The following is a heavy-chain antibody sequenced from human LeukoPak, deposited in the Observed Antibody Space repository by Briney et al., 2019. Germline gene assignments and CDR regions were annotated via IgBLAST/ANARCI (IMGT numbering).Heavy chain of an antibody. J-gene: IGHJ4*02. V-gene: IGHV1-69*01. Sequence: ASVKVSCKASGGTFSSYAISWVRQAPGQGLEWMGGIIPIFGTANYAQKFQGRVTITADESTSTAYMELSSLSSEDTAVYYCASYSSSWYSLATNHNFDYWGQGTLVTVSS. CDR3: ASYSSSWYSLATNHNFDY. CDR1: GGTFSSYA. CDR2: IIPIFGTA. D-gene: IGHD6-13*01.